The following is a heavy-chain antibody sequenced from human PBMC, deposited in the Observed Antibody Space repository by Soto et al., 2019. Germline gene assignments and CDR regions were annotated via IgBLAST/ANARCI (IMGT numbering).Heavy chain of an antibody. CDR2: IYYSGST. Sequence: SETLSLTCPVSGGSISSYYWSWIRQPPGKGLEWIGYIYYSGSTNYNPSLKSRVTISVDTSKNQFSLKLSSVTAADTAVYYCERSDGRYWGQGTLVTVSS. J-gene: IGHJ4*02. CDR3: ERSDGRY. CDR1: GGSISSYY. V-gene: IGHV4-59*01.